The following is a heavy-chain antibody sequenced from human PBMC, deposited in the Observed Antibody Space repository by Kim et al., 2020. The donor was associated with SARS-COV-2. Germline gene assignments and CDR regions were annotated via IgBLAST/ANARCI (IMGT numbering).Heavy chain of an antibody. Sequence: GGSLRLSCAASGFTFSSYAMTWVRQAPGKGLEWVSAISAGGGSTYYADSVKGRFTISRDNSRNTLYLQMNSLRAEDTAVYYCAKDQVVTAIQGRYGYWGQGTLGTVSP. V-gene: IGHV3-23*01. J-gene: IGHJ4*02. D-gene: IGHD2-21*02. CDR3: AKDQVVTAIQGRYGY. CDR2: ISAGGGST. CDR1: GFTFSSYA.